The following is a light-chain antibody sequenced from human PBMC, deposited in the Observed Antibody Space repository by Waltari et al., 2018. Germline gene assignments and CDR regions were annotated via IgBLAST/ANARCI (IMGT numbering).Light chain of an antibody. J-gene: IGKJ4*01. Sequence: ETVLTQSPATLSLSPGERATLSCRASQSVDRYLAWYQQKPGQAPRLLIYDTSNRATGTPARFSGSGSGTDFTLTISRLEPEDFAVYYCQQRKNWPPLTFGGGTKVEIK. CDR1: QSVDRY. CDR2: DTS. V-gene: IGKV3-11*01. CDR3: QQRKNWPPLT.